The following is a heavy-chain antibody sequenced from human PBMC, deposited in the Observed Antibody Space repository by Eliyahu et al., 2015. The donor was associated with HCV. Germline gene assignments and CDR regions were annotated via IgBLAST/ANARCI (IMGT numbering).Heavy chain of an antibody. V-gene: IGHV3-66*01. CDR3: ARGPPTRWGAFHI. Sequence: EEQLVESGGGLVQPGGSLRLSCAASGFIVSSNYMTWVRQAPGKGLEWVSVFFSGGNTYYADSVKGRFTISRDNSKNTLYLQMDSLRGEDTAVYYCARGPPTRWGAFHIWGQGTMVTVSS. CDR2: FFSGGNT. D-gene: IGHD3-16*01. CDR1: GFIVSSNY. J-gene: IGHJ3*02.